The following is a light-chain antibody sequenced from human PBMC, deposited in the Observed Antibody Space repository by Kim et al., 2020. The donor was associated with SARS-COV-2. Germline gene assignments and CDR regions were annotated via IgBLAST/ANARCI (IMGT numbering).Light chain of an antibody. V-gene: IGLV1-47*01. CDR3: TAWDDSLSGRV. CDR2: RDN. Sequence: GQRVTISCSGSSAKIGRNYVYWYQQLPGTAPKLRIYRDNQRPSGVPDLFSGSKSGTSASLAISGLRSEDEADYYCTAWDDSLSGRVFGGGTQLTVL. J-gene: IGLJ3*02. CDR1: SAKIGRNY.